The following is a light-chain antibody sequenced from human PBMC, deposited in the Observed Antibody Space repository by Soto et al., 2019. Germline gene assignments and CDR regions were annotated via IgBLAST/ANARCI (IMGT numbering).Light chain of an antibody. CDR1: ESVSRN. CDR2: DAS. J-gene: IGKJ5*01. Sequence: EVVMTQSPATLSVSPGERATLSFRASESVSRNLAWYQQKPGQAPRLLIYDASTRATGIPDRFSGGGSGTEFTLTISCLQSEDFATYYCQQYYSYPITFGQGTRLEI. CDR3: QQYYSYPIT. V-gene: IGKV3-15*01.